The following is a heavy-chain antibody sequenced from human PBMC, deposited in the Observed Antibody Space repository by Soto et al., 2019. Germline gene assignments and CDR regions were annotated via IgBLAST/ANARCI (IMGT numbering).Heavy chain of an antibody. Sequence: SETLSLTCTVSGGSISSSSYYWGWIRQPPGKGLEWIGSIYYSGSTYYNTSLKSRVTISVDTSKNQFSLKLSSVTAADMAVYYCATQEVGGSYVYTFDPWGQGTLVTVSS. J-gene: IGHJ5*02. CDR2: IYYSGST. CDR3: ATQEVGGSYVYTFDP. V-gene: IGHV4-39*01. D-gene: IGHD1-26*01. CDR1: GGSISSSSYY.